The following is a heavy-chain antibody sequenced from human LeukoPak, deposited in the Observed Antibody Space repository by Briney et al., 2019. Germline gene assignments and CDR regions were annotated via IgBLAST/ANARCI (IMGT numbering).Heavy chain of an antibody. V-gene: IGHV4-39*01. Sequence: SETLSLTCTVSGGSITSSSHFWAWIRQPPGKGLEWIGSIHYTGSTFYSPSLQSRVTISVDTSKNQSSLKLSSVTATDTAVYYCAREEASAGDYWGQGTLVTVSS. CDR1: GGSITSSSHF. D-gene: IGHD6-13*01. CDR2: IHYTGST. CDR3: AREEASAGDY. J-gene: IGHJ4*02.